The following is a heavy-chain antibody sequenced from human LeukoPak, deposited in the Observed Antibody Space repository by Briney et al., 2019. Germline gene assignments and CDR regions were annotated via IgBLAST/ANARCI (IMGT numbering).Heavy chain of an antibody. CDR3: ALGWWAVSRFAFDI. CDR1: GFTVSSNY. D-gene: IGHD2-15*01. CDR2: IHSGGST. J-gene: IGHJ3*02. Sequence: GGSLRLSCAASGFTVSSNYMSWVRQAPGMGLEWVSVIHSGGSTYYADSVKGRFTISRDNSKNTLYLQMNSLRAEDTAVYYCALGWWAVSRFAFDIWGQGTMVTVSS. V-gene: IGHV3-53*01.